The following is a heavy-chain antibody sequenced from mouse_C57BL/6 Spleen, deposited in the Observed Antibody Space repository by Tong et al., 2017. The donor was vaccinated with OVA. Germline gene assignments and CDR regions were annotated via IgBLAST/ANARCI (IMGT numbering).Heavy chain of an antibody. Sequence: EVQLQESGPELVKPGASVKISCKASGYSFTDYNMNWVKQSNGKSLEWIGRINPYNGDTFYNQKFKGKATLTVDKSSSTAHMELRSLTSEDSAVYYCARLLLPYAMDYWGQGTSVTVSS. CDR1: GYSFTDYN. CDR3: ARLLLPYAMDY. J-gene: IGHJ4*01. V-gene: IGHV1-20*01. CDR2: INPYNGDT. D-gene: IGHD2-10*01.